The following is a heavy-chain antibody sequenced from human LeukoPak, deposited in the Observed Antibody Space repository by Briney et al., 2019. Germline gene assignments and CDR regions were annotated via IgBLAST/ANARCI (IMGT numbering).Heavy chain of an antibody. V-gene: IGHV4-39*07. CDR3: ARDPATVRNAFDI. J-gene: IGHJ3*02. D-gene: IGHD4-17*01. CDR2: IYYSGST. CDR1: GGSISSSSYY. Sequence: SETLSLTCTVSGGSISSSSYYWGWIRQPPGKGLEWIGSIYYSGSTYYNPSLKSRVTISVDTSKNQFSLKLSSVTAADTAVYYCARDPATVRNAFDIWGQGTMVTVSS.